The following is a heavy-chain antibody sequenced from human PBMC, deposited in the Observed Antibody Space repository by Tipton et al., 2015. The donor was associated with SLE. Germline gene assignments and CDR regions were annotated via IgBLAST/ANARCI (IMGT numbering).Heavy chain of an antibody. J-gene: IGHJ4*02. CDR3: AKDISRGNNYYKDFDS. CDR1: RFSFSTYA. V-gene: IGHV3-64*01. Sequence: SLRLSCAASRFSFSTYAMSWVRQAPGRGLEYVSLINSHGDSTYYANSVKGRFTISRDNSKNTLFLQMGSLRGDDMAVYFCAKDISRGNNYYKDFDSWGQGTLVTVSS. D-gene: IGHD3-10*01. CDR2: INSHGDST.